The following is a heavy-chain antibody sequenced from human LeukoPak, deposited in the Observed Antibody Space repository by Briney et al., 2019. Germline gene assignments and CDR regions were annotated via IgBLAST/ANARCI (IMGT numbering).Heavy chain of an antibody. Sequence: GGSLRLSCAAARFNFNDYGIHWVRQAPGKGLEWVAFIRYDGSEKFYLDSVKGRFTVSRDNSKNTLFLQMNSLRVDDTAVYYCAKSLGAKRYLDFMDVWGKGTPVTVSS. CDR1: RFNFNDYG. CDR2: IRYDGSEK. J-gene: IGHJ6*04. V-gene: IGHV3-30*02. D-gene: IGHD3-9*01. CDR3: AKSLGAKRYLDFMDV.